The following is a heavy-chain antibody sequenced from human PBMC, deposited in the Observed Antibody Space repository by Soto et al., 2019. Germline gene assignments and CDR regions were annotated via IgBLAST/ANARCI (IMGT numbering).Heavy chain of an antibody. D-gene: IGHD2-21*01. J-gene: IGHJ6*02. Sequence: SVKVSCKASGYIFSDYGINWVRLAPGQGLEWMGWIIPYNDNTKYAENFQGRVTLTTDTSTNTVYMELRSLTPDDTGVYFCARKPYSHYYGMDVWGQGTSVTVS. CDR1: GYIFSDYG. CDR2: IIPYNDNT. CDR3: ARKPYSHYYGMDV. V-gene: IGHV1-18*01.